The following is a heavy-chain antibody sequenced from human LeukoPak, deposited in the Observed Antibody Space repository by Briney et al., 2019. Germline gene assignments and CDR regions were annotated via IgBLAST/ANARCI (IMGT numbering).Heavy chain of an antibody. CDR3: ARASGYSGYFPIDS. J-gene: IGHJ4*02. CDR2: INPNSGGT. V-gene: IGHV1-2*02. CDR1: GYTFTGYY. Sequence: ASVKASCKASGYTFTGYYIHWVRQAPGHGLEWMGWINPNSGGTNYAQKFQDRVTMPRDTSINTAYMEMSRLTSDDTAVYYCARASGYSGYFPIDSWGQGTLVTVSS. D-gene: IGHD5-12*01.